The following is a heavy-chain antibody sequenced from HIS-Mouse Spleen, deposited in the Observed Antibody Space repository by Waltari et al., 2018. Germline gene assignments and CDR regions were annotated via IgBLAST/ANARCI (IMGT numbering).Heavy chain of an antibody. Sequence: QVQLQESGPGLVKPSETLSLTCTVSGYSISSGYYWGWIRQPPGKGLEWIGSIYLSGTTYYNPSLKSRVTISVDPSKNQFSLKLSSVTAADTAVYYCARVKTWGQGTLVTVSS. V-gene: IGHV4-38-2*02. J-gene: IGHJ5*02. CDR2: IYLSGTT. CDR3: ARVKT. CDR1: GYSISSGYY.